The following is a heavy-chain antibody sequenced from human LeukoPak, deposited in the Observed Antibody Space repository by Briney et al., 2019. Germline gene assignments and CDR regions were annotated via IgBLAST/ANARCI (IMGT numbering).Heavy chain of an antibody. D-gene: IGHD3-9*01. CDR1: GFTFSSHW. J-gene: IGHJ4*02. CDR3: ARGLQGYYDSLTGYYRGRYYFDY. V-gene: IGHV3-7*03. Sequence: PGGSLRLSCAASGFTFSSHWMTWVRQAPGKGLEWVANIRQDGSDKYYVDSVKGRFTISRDNAKNSLYLQMNSLRAEDTAVYYCARGLQGYYDSLTGYYRGRYYFDYWGQGTLVTVSS. CDR2: IRQDGSDK.